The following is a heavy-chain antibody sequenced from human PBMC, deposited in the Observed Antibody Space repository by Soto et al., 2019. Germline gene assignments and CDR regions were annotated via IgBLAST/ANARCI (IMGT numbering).Heavy chain of an antibody. J-gene: IGHJ4*02. CDR2: LDTGGDT. D-gene: IGHD3-10*01. V-gene: IGHV3-13*01. Sequence: EVQLVESRGGLVQPGGSLRLACEASGFTVTSYDMHWVRHVTGKGLEWVSTLDTGGDTYFADSVKGRFTISRENAKNSLYLQMNKLGAGDTAVYFCARGITVRGCLDPGISGPLDYWGQGTLVAVSS. CDR3: ARGITVRGCLDPGISGPLDY. CDR1: GFTVTSYD.